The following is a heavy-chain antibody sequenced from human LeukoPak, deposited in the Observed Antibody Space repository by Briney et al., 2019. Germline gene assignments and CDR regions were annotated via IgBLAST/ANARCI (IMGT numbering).Heavy chain of an antibody. CDR3: ARERATSGRCRFDF. V-gene: IGHV4-59*01. Sequence: SETLSLTCTVSGASISSYYWSWIRQSPGKGLEWIGYVHHTGSRSYNPSLKSRVTVSLDRDKSQFSLKLTSVTAADTAVYYCARERATSGRCRFDFWGQGALVTVSS. D-gene: IGHD6-25*01. J-gene: IGHJ4*02. CDR2: VHHTGSR. CDR1: GASISSYY.